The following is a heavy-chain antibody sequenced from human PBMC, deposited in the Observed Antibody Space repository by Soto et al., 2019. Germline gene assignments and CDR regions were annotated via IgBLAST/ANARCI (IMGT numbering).Heavy chain of an antibody. Sequence: PSATLSLTCTVSGGSISSSSYYWGWIRQPPGKGLEWIGSIYYSGSTYYNPSLKCRVTISVDTSKNQFSLKLSSVTAADTAVYYCARRYGDYLFDYWGQGTLVTVS. CDR1: GGSISSSSYY. D-gene: IGHD4-17*01. CDR2: IYYSGST. CDR3: ARRYGDYLFDY. V-gene: IGHV4-39*01. J-gene: IGHJ4*02.